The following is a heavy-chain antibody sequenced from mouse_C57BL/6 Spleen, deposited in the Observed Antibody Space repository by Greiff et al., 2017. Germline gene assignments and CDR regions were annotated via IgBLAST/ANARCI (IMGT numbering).Heavy chain of an antibody. CDR2: IYPRSGNT. D-gene: IGHD1-1*01. CDR3: ARDYGSRTGFDY. J-gene: IGHJ2*01. V-gene: IGHV1-81*01. CDR1: GYTFTSYG. Sequence: VQLQQSGAELARPGASVKLSCKASGYTFTSYGISWVKQRTGQGLEWIGEIYPRSGNTYYNEKFKGKATLTADKSSSTAYMELRSLTSADSAVYFCARDYGSRTGFDYWGQGTTLTVSS.